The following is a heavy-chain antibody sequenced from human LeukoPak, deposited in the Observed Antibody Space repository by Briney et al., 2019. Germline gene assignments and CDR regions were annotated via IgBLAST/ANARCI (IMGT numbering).Heavy chain of an antibody. V-gene: IGHV4-59*01. Sequence: SWTLSLTCTDSVGSISSYYWSWLRQPPGKRGEGIGYIYYAGSTNYNPSRKSRVTITVDTSKNQFSLKLSSVTAADTAAYYCARTGYYDTSAYYPFDYWGQGTLVTVSS. CDR2: IYYAGST. CDR3: ARTGYYDTSAYYPFDY. J-gene: IGHJ4*02. CDR1: VGSISSYY. D-gene: IGHD3-22*01.